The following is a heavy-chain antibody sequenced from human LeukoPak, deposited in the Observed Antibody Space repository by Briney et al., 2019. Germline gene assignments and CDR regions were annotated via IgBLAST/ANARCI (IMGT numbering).Heavy chain of an antibody. Sequence: GGSLRLSCAASGFTFSSYRMNWVRQAAWKGLEWVSYISSSSSTLYYADSVKGRFTISRDNAKNSLYLQMNSLRAEDTAVYYCARGLDGSGSYPFDYWGQGTLVTVSS. CDR2: ISSSSSTL. CDR1: GFTFSSYR. J-gene: IGHJ4*02. CDR3: ARGLDGSGSYPFDY. V-gene: IGHV3-48*01. D-gene: IGHD3-10*01.